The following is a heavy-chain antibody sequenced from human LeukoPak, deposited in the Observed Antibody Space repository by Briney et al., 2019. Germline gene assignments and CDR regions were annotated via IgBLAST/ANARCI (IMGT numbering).Heavy chain of an antibody. J-gene: IGHJ4*02. CDR1: GYTFTSYG. D-gene: IGHD2-21*01. Sequence: ASVKVSCKASGYTFTSYGISWVRQAPGQGLEWMGWISAYNGNTNYAQKLQGRVTMTTDTSTSTAYMELRRLRSDNTAVYTCARGGSGIPFFDYWGQGTLVTVSS. CDR2: ISAYNGNT. V-gene: IGHV1-18*01. CDR3: ARGGSGIPFFDY.